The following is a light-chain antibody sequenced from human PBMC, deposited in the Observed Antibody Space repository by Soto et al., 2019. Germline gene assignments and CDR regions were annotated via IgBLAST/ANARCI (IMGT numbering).Light chain of an antibody. J-gene: IGKJ2*01. Sequence: EIVLTQSPATLSLSPGERATLSCRASQSVNNYLAWYQQKPGQAPRLLIYEGSNRATGIPARFSGSGSGTDFTLTINSLEPEDFAVYYCQHRSSLPPTFGQGTKIEIK. CDR3: QHRSSLPPT. CDR2: EGS. CDR1: QSVNNY. V-gene: IGKV3-11*01.